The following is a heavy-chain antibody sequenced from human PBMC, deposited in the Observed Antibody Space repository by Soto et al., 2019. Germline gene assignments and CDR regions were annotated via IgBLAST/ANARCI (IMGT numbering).Heavy chain of an antibody. D-gene: IGHD6-13*01. Sequence: GVPVEGSGKASGYMVASYARSRVPAAPDKVLEWMGWISAYNGNTNYAQKLQGRVTMTTDTPTSTAYMELRSLRSDDTAVYYCARDAHRSSGGSSWYWFDPWGQGTLVPVS. J-gene: IGHJ5*02. CDR1: GYMVASYA. V-gene: IGHV1-18*04. CDR3: ARDAHRSSGGSSWYWFDP. CDR2: ISAYNGNT.